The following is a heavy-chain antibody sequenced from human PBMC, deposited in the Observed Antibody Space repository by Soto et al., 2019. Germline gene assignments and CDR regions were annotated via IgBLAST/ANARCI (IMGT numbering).Heavy chain of an antibody. CDR3: AKDRLGRNQHYYMDV. CDR2: ISGSGGST. V-gene: IGHV3-23*01. J-gene: IGHJ6*03. Sequence: GSLRLSCAAPGFTFSSYAMSWVRQAPGKGLEWVSAISGSGGSTYYADSVKGRFTISRDNSKNTLYLQMNSLRAEDTAVYYCAKDRLGRNQHYYMDVWGKGTTVTVSS. D-gene: IGHD2-2*01. CDR1: GFTFSSYA.